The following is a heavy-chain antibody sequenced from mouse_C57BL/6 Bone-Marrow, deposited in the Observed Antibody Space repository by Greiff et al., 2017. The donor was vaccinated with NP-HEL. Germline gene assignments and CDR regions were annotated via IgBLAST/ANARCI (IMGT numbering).Heavy chain of an antibody. CDR1: GYTFTDYE. J-gene: IGHJ1*03. CDR2: IDPETGGT. V-gene: IGHV1-15*01. D-gene: IGHD1-1*01. CDR3: TRNNYGSSSYWYFDV. Sequence: VKLQQSGAELVRPGASVTLSCKASGYTFTDYEMHWVKQTPVHGLEWIGAIDPETGGTAYNQKFKGKAILTADKSSSTAYMELRSLTSEDSAVYYCTRNNYGSSSYWYFDVWGTGTTVTVSS.